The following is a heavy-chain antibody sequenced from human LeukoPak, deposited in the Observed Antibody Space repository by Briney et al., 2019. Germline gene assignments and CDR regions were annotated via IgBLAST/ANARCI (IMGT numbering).Heavy chain of an antibody. J-gene: IGHJ4*02. CDR2: ISYGGNT. CDR1: GGSISNGDHY. CDR3: ARAPVATPSEFDY. D-gene: IGHD5-12*01. Sequence: SETLSLTCTVSGGSISNGDHYWSWIRQHPGKGLEWIGYISYGGNTYYNPSLKSRVAISADTPKNQFSLKLSSTTAADTAVYYCARAPVATPSEFDYWGQGTLVTVSS. V-gene: IGHV4-31*03.